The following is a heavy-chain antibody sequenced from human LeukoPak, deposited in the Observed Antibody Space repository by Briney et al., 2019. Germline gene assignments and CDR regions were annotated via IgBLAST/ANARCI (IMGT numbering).Heavy chain of an antibody. CDR3: ARDNVAAYYFDY. D-gene: IGHD6-19*01. Sequence: GASVKVSCKASGYTFTSYFMHWVRQAPGQGLEWMGWISAYNGNTNYAQKLQGRVTMTTDTSTSTAYMELRSLRSDDTAVYYCARDNVAAYYFDYWGQGTLVTVSS. CDR2: ISAYNGNT. CDR1: GYTFTSYF. J-gene: IGHJ4*02. V-gene: IGHV1-18*04.